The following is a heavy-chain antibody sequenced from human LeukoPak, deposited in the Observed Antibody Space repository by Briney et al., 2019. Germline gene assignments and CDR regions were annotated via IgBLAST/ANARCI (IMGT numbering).Heavy chain of an antibody. Sequence: GGSLRLSCAASGFTFSSYAMSWVRQAPGKGLEWVSAISGSGGSTYYADSVKGRFTISRDNSKNTLYLQMNSLRAEDTAVYYCAGGEVIVVVIYYFDYWGQGTLVTVSS. CDR1: GFTFSSYA. CDR3: AGGEVIVVVIYYFDY. CDR2: ISGSGGST. D-gene: IGHD3-22*01. J-gene: IGHJ4*02. V-gene: IGHV3-23*01.